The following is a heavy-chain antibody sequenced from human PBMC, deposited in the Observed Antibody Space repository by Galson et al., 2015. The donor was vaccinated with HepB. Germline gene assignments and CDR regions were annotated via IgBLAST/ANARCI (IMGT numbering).Heavy chain of an antibody. CDR3: ARDSRQRSTWFDSHFHNGMDI. D-gene: IGHD6-13*01. Sequence: SLRLSCAASGFTFSSYSIHWVRQAPGKRLDWVGVISYGGSNQYYADSVKGRFTLSRDNSKNTVYLEMSSLRPEDTAVYYCARDSRQRSTWFDSHFHNGMDIWGQGTTVTVP. V-gene: IGHV3-30*04. CDR2: ISYGGSNQ. J-gene: IGHJ6*02. CDR1: GFTFSSYS.